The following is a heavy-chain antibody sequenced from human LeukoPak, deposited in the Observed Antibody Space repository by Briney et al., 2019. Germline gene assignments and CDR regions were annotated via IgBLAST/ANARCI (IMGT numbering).Heavy chain of an antibody. CDR1: GGSISSGDYY. CDR3: ARYDYVDTTYFDY. J-gene: IGHJ4*02. Sequence: PSETLSLTCTVSGGSISSGDYYWSWIRQPPGKGLEWIGNIYYSGSTYYNPSLKSRVTISVDTSKNQFSLRLSSVTAADTAVYYCARYDYVDTTYFDYWGQGTLVTVSS. V-gene: IGHV4-39*01. CDR2: IYYSGST. D-gene: IGHD5-18*01.